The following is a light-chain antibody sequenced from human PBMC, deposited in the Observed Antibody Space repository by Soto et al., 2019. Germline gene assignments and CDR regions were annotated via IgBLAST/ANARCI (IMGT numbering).Light chain of an antibody. V-gene: IGKV3-15*01. CDR2: GAS. J-gene: IGKJ1*01. Sequence: EIVMTQSPATLSVSPWERSTLSCRASQSVRNYLAWYQQKPGQAPRLLIYGASTRATGIPARFSGSGSGTEFSLTISSLQSEDFAVYYCQQYDNWPTTFGQGTKVDIK. CDR1: QSVRNY. CDR3: QQYDNWPTT.